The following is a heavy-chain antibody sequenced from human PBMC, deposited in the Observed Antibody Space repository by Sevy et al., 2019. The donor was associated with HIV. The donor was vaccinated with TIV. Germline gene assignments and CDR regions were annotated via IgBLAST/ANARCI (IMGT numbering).Heavy chain of an antibody. CDR3: ARDLPPSATTVAHFDN. D-gene: IGHD4-4*01. Sequence: GESLKISCAASGFIFSSYEMNWVRQAPGKGLEWISYISNSGSALCYSDSVKGRFTISRDNAKNSLYLQMNSLRAEDTAVYYCARDLPPSATTVAHFDNWGQGTLVTVSS. V-gene: IGHV3-48*03. J-gene: IGHJ4*02. CDR1: GFIFSSYE. CDR2: ISNSGSAL.